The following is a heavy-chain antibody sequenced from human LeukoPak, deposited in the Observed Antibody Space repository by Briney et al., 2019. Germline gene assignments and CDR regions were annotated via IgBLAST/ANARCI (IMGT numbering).Heavy chain of an antibody. V-gene: IGHV3-7*01. Sequence: SGGSLRLSCAASGFTFSSYWMSWVRQAPGKGLEWVANIKEDGNEKYYVDSVKGRFTISRDNAKNPLYLQMNSLRAEDTAVYYCARGAPPVRSGDYWGQGTLVTVSS. CDR2: IKEDGNEK. CDR3: ARGAPPVRSGDY. J-gene: IGHJ4*02. D-gene: IGHD3-10*01. CDR1: GFTFSSYW.